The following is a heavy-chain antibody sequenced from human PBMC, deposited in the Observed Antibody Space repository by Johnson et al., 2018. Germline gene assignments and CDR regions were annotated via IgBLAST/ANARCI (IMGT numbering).Heavy chain of an antibody. Sequence: VQLVESGGGLVQPGGSLRLSCAASGFTFSSYWMSWVRQAPGTGLEWVANIKPDGSETYYVDSVKVRFTISRDNAKNSLYLQMNSLRAEDQAVYYFARDQLGYSYGGYAFDIWGQGTMVTVSS. CDR3: ARDQLGYSYGGYAFDI. V-gene: IGHV3-7*01. D-gene: IGHD5-18*01. CDR2: IKPDGSET. J-gene: IGHJ3*02. CDR1: GFTFSSYW.